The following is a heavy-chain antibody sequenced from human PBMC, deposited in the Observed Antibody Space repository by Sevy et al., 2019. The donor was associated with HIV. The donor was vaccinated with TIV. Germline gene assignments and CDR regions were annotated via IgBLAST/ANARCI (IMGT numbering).Heavy chain of an antibody. D-gene: IGHD2-2*01. V-gene: IGHV1-24*01. CDR3: ASDPYCISTSCYRFP. CDR2: FDPEDGET. Sequence: AAVKVSCKVSGYTLTELSMHWVRQAPGKGLEGMGGFDPEDGETIYAQKFQGRVTMIEDRSTDTAYMELSSLRSEDTAVYYCASDPYCISTSCYRFPWGQGTLVTVSS. J-gene: IGHJ5*02. CDR1: GYTLTELS.